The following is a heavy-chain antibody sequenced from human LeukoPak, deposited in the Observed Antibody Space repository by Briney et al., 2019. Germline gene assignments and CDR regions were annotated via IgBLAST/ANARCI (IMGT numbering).Heavy chain of an antibody. J-gene: IGHJ4*02. CDR3: ARVSLRCSSTSCQGDY. D-gene: IGHD2-2*01. Sequence: GGSLRLSCAASGFTVSNSFMSWVRQAPGKGLEWVSVIYSGGTTYYADSVKGRFTIFRDNAKNSLYLQMNSLRDEDTAVYYCARVSLRCSSTSCQGDYWGQGTLVTVSS. V-gene: IGHV3-66*01. CDR2: IYSGGTT. CDR1: GFTVSNSF.